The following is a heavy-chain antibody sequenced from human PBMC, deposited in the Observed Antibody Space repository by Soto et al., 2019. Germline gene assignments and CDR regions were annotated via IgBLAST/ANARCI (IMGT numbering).Heavy chain of an antibody. J-gene: IGHJ4*02. CDR3: ARGGDSGYDIDY. D-gene: IGHD5-12*01. CDR1: GGSFSGYY. CDR2: INHSGST. V-gene: IGHV4-34*01. Sequence: QVQLQQWGAGLLKPSETLSLTCAVYGGSFSGYYWSWIRQPPGKGLEWIGEINHSGSTNYNPSLMSRVTISVDTSKSQFSLKLSSVTAADTAVYYCARGGDSGYDIDYWGQGTLVTVSS.